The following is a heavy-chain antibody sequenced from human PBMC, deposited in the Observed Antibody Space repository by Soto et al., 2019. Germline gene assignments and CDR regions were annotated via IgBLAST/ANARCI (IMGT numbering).Heavy chain of an antibody. J-gene: IGHJ6*02. CDR3: ASGPNCSGGSCYPLKRYYGMDV. Sequence: QVQLVQSGAEVKKPGSSVKVSCKASGGTFSSYAISWVRQAPGQGLEWMGGIIPIFGTANYAQKFQGRVTITADESTSTAYMELSSLRSEDTAVYYCASGPNCSGGSCYPLKRYYGMDVWGQGTTVTVSS. D-gene: IGHD2-15*01. V-gene: IGHV1-69*12. CDR2: IIPIFGTA. CDR1: GGTFSSYA.